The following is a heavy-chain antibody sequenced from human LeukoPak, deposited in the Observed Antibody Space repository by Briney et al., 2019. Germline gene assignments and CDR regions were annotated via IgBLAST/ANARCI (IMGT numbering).Heavy chain of an antibody. V-gene: IGHV3-23*01. CDR3: AKDPALVGATHPYYFDY. J-gene: IGHJ4*02. CDR1: GFAFSNYH. CDR2: ISGSGQTT. D-gene: IGHD1-26*01. Sequence: GASLRLSCAASGFAFSNYHMSWVRQAPGKGLEWVSSISGSGQTTYYADSAKGRFTISRDNSKNTLYLQMNSLRAEDTAIYYCAKDPALVGATHPYYFDYWGQGTLVTVSS.